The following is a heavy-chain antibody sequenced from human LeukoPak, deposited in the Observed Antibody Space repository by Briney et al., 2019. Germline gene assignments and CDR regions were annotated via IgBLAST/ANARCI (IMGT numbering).Heavy chain of an antibody. D-gene: IGHD4-17*01. V-gene: IGHV3-7*03. CDR1: GFSFSTHW. J-gene: IGHJ2*01. Sequence: PGGSLRLSCVASGFSFSTHWMNWFRQAPGKGLEWVANINEDGSEKNYVDSVKGRFTISRDNAKNSLYLQMNSLRAEDTTLYYCAKDKDDVRAVTTRDWYFDLWGRGTLVTVSS. CDR3: AKDKDDVRAVTTRDWYFDL. CDR2: INEDGSEK.